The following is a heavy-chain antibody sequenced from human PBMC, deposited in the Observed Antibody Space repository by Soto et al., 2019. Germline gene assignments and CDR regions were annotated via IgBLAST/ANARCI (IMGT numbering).Heavy chain of an antibody. CDR3: GRVAPPGYCSGGSCYTRIFDY. V-gene: IGHV1-18*01. CDR1: GYTFTSYG. D-gene: IGHD2-15*01. CDR2: ISAYNGNT. J-gene: IGHJ4*02. Sequence: QVQLVQSGAEVKKPGASVKVSCKASGYTFTSYGISWVRQAPGQGLEWMGWISAYNGNTNYALKLQGRVIMTTDTSTSTAYMELRSLRSDDTAVYYCGRVAPPGYCSGGSCYTRIFDYWGQGTLVTVSS.